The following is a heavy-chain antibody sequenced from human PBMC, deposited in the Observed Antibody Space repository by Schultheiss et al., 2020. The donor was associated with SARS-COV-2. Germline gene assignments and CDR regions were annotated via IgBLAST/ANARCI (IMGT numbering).Heavy chain of an antibody. J-gene: IGHJ6*03. Sequence: GGSLRLSCAASGFTVSSNYMSWVRQAPGKGLEWVSVIYSGGSTYYADSVKGRFTISRDNAKNTLYLQMNSLKTEDTAVYYCTTDNYGPDPYYYYMDVWGKGTTVTVSS. CDR3: TTDNYGPDPYYYYMDV. D-gene: IGHD3-10*01. CDR2: IYSGGST. V-gene: IGHV3-53*01. CDR1: GFTVSSNY.